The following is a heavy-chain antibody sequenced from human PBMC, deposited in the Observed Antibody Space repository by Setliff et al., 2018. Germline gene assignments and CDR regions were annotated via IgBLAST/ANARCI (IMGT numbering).Heavy chain of an antibody. V-gene: IGHV3-23*01. D-gene: IGHD2-15*01. Sequence: GGYLRLSCAASGFTFSNFAMGWVRQGPEKGLEWVSVITGDGGATYYIDSVKGRFTISRDNSENTLYLQMNSLRAEDTAIYYCAKGTLASCNGPSCYPLDSWGQGTLVTVSS. CDR1: GFTFSNFA. J-gene: IGHJ4*02. CDR3: AKGTLASCNGPSCYPLDS. CDR2: ITGDGGAT.